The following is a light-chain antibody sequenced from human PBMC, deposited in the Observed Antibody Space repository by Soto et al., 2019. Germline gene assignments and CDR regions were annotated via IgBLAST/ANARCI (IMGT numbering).Light chain of an antibody. CDR1: SSNIGRNM. Sequence: QSVLTQSPSASGPPGHRVVLSCSGSSSNIGRNMVNWYQQLPGTAPKLLMYYDNQRTSGVPDRFSGSRSGTSASLAISVLQSEDEADYYCAAWDDSLNVEIVGTGTTLTVL. CDR2: YDN. V-gene: IGLV1-44*01. J-gene: IGLJ1*01. CDR3: AAWDDSLNVEI.